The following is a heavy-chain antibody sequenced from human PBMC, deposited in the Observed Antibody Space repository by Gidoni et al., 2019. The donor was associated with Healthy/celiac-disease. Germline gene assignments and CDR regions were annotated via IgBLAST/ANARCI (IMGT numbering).Heavy chain of an antibody. CDR1: GFTFGDYA. Sequence: EVQLVESGGGLVQPGRSLRLSCTASGFTFGDYAMSWFRQAPGKGLEWVGFIRSKAYGGTTEYAASVKGRFTISRDDSKSIAYLQMNSLKTEDTAVYYCTRARWLQLGGYYFDYWGQGTLVTVSS. CDR3: TRARWLQLGGYYFDY. V-gene: IGHV3-49*03. J-gene: IGHJ4*02. D-gene: IGHD5-12*01. CDR2: IRSKAYGGTT.